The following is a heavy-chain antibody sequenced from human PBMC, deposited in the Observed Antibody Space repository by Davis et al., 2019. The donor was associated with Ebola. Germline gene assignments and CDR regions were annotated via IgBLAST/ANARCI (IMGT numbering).Heavy chain of an antibody. CDR1: GFTFSSYS. J-gene: IGHJ6*02. CDR3: ALYYDFWSGYYTDYYGMDV. Sequence: GESLKISCAASGFTFSSYSMNWVRQAPGKGLEWVSSISSSSSYIYYADSVKGRFTISRDNAKNSLYLQMNSLRAEDTAVYYCALYYDFWSGYYTDYYGMDVWGQGTTVTVSS. D-gene: IGHD3-3*01. V-gene: IGHV3-21*01. CDR2: ISSSSSYI.